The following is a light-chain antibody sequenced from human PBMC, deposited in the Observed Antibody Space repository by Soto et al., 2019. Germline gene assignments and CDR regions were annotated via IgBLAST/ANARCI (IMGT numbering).Light chain of an antibody. CDR3: EQYNKAAET. J-gene: IGKJ1*01. Sequence: RASQSLRSSLAWYQQKPGQAPRLLIYDASTRATGIPARFCGSGPGTDYNLTLRSLQSEDTALYNCEQYNKAAETLAQGTKVDIK. CDR1: QSLRSS. V-gene: IGKV3-15*01. CDR2: DAS.